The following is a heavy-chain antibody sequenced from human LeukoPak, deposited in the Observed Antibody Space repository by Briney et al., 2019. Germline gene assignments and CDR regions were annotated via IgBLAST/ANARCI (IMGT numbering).Heavy chain of an antibody. CDR3: ARASSTSLLLDY. V-gene: IGHV1-69*04. CDR1: GGTFSSYA. J-gene: IGHJ4*02. D-gene: IGHD2-2*01. CDR2: IVPIFGIA. Sequence: SVKVSCKASGGTFSSYAISWVRQAPGQGLEWMGRIVPIFGIANYAQKFQGRVTITADKSTSTAYMELSSLRSEDTAVYYCARASSTSLLLDYWGQGTLVTVSS.